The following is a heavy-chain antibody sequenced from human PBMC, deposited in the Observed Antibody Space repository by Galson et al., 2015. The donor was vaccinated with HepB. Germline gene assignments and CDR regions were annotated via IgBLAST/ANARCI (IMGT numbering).Heavy chain of an antibody. V-gene: IGHV1-18*01. CDR1: GYTFTSYG. CDR3: ARVQAGRGGRWYYYDSSGYSKGSTVDC. CDR2: ISAYNGNT. J-gene: IGHJ4*02. Sequence: SVKVSCKASGYTFTSYGISWVRQAPGQGLEWMGWISAYNGNTNYAQKLQGRVTMTTDTSTSTAYMELRSLRSDDTAVYYCARVQAGRGGRWYYYDSSGYSKGSTVDCWGQGTLVTVSS. D-gene: IGHD3-22*01.